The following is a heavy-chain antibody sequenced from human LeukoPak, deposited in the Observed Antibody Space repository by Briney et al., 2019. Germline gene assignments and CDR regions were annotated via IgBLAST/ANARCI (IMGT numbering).Heavy chain of an antibody. CDR1: GFTFSSYS. V-gene: IGHV3-21*01. CDR2: ISSSSSYI. J-gene: IGHJ4*02. D-gene: IGHD3-22*01. CDR3: AREDLTMIVVDF. Sequence: GSLRLSCAASGFTFSSYSMNWVRQAPGKGLEWVSSISSSSSYIYYADSVKGRFTISRDNAKNSLYLQMNSLRAEDTAVYYCAREDLTMIVVDFWGQGTLVTVSS.